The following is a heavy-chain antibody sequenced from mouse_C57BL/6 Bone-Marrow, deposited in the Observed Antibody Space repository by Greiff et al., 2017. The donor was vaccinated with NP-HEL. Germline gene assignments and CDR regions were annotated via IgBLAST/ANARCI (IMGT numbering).Heavy chain of an antibody. V-gene: IGHV1-80*01. D-gene: IGHD1-1*02. CDR1: GYAFSSYW. Sequence: QVQLQQSGAELVKPGASVKISCTASGYAFSSYWMNWVKQRPGKGLEWIGQIYPGDGATNYNGKFKGKATLTADKSSSTAYLQLSSLTSEDSAVYFGERSGGGSYRQGDFDDWGTGTTVTVSS. CDR3: ERSGGGSYRQGDFDD. J-gene: IGHJ1*03. CDR2: IYPGDGAT.